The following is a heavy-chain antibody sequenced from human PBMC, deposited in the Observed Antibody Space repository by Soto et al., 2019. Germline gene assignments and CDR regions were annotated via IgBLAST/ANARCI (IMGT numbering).Heavy chain of an antibody. CDR2: IYPGDSDT. J-gene: IGHJ4*02. Sequence: GESLKISCKGSGYSFTSYWIGWVRQMPGKGLEWMGIIYPGDSDTRYSPSFQGQVTISADKSISTAYLQWSSLKASDTAMYYCARLLASTYLQQQLVVGGSDLWGQGTLVTVSS. CDR1: GYSFTSYW. CDR3: ARLLASTYLQQQLVVGGSDL. V-gene: IGHV5-51*01. D-gene: IGHD6-13*01.